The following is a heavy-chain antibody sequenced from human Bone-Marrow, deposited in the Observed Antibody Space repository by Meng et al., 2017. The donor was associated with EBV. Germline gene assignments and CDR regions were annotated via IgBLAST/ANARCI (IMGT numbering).Heavy chain of an antibody. V-gene: IGHV1-69*06. Sequence: QGQLVQSGAEVKKPGSSVKVSCKASGGTFSSYAISWVRQAPGQGLEWMGGIIPIFGTANYAQKFQGRVTITADKSTSTAYMELSSLRSEDTAVYYCARGPYYYDSSGYYRYQFDYWGQGTLVTVSS. D-gene: IGHD3-22*01. CDR2: IIPIFGTA. CDR1: GGTFSSYA. CDR3: ARGPYYYDSSGYYRYQFDY. J-gene: IGHJ4*02.